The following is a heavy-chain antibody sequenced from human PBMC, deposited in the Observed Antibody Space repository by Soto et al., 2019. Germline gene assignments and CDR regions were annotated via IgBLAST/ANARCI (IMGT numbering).Heavy chain of an antibody. CDR1: GFLVNSAY. CDR3: ARSGXXXAWGY. V-gene: IGHV3-53*01. CDR2: INSDGST. J-gene: IGHJ4*02. Sequence: EVQLVESGGGLIPPGGSLRLSCAASGFLVNSAYMTWVRQAPGKGLEWLSMINSDGSTLYAESVKGRFTISRDNSKNXXXXXXXXXXXXXXXXXXCARSGXXXAWGYWGQGTLVIVTS. D-gene: IGHD3-16*01.